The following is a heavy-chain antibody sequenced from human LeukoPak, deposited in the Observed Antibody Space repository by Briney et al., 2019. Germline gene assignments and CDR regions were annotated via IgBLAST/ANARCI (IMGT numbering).Heavy chain of an antibody. Sequence: PGGSLRLSCAASGFTFSSYWMSWVRQAPGKGLEWVANMKQDGSKKYYVDSVKGRFTISRDNAKNSLYLQMNSLRAEDTAVYYCAKNSGYSYAIDYWGQGTLVTVSS. J-gene: IGHJ4*02. CDR3: AKNSGYSYAIDY. CDR1: GFTFSSYW. D-gene: IGHD5-18*01. V-gene: IGHV3-7*01. CDR2: MKQDGSKK.